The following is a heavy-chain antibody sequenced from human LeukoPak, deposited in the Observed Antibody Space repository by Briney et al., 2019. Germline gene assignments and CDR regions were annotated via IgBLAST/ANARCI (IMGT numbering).Heavy chain of an antibody. CDR2: IYYSGIT. J-gene: IGHJ3*02. Sequence: SETLFLTCTVSGGSISTHYWSWIRQPPGKGLEWIGYIYYSGITNYNPSLESRVTISVATSNNQFSLKLSSVTAADTAMYYCARPYCSGGSCYRGAFDIWGQGTMVTVSS. CDR3: ARPYCSGGSCYRGAFDI. D-gene: IGHD2-15*01. CDR1: GGSISTHY. V-gene: IGHV4-59*11.